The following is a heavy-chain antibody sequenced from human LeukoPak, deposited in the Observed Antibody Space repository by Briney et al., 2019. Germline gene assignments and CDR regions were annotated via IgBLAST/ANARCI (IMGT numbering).Heavy chain of an antibody. J-gene: IGHJ6*02. D-gene: IGHD6-6*01. CDR3: ARSAARPNYYYGMDV. CDR1: GGTFSSYA. Sequence: ASVKVSCMASGGTFSSYAISWVRQAPGQGLEWMGGIIPIFGTANYAQKFQGRVTITADESTSTAYMELSSLRSEDTAVYYCARSAARPNYYYGMDVWGQGTTVTVSS. CDR2: IIPIFGTA. V-gene: IGHV1-69*13.